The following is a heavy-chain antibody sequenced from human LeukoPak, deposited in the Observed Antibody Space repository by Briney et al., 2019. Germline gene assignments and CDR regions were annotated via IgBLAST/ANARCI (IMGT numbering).Heavy chain of an antibody. Sequence: GASVTVFCTASGYTFSNYYIHWVRQAPGQGLEWMGKINPSGGRTVYAQKFQGRVTVTRDTSTSTVYMDLSSLRSENAAVYYCVRELAGGYFDYWGQGTLVTVSS. V-gene: IGHV1-46*01. CDR1: GYTFSNYY. D-gene: IGHD4-23*01. CDR2: INPSGGRT. J-gene: IGHJ4*02. CDR3: VRELAGGYFDY.